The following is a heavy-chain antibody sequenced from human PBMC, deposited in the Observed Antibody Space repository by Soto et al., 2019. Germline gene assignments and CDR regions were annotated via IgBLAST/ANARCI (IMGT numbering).Heavy chain of an antibody. J-gene: IGHJ6*02. Sequence: QVQLVQSGAEVKKPGASVKVSCKASGYTFTSYDINWVRQATGQGLEWMGWMNPNSGNTGYAQKFQGRVTMTRNTSISTDYMELSSLRSEDTAVYYCARGPRRRSITIFGVVTRSYGMDVWGQGTTVTVSS. V-gene: IGHV1-8*01. CDR3: ARGPRRRSITIFGVVTRSYGMDV. D-gene: IGHD3-3*01. CDR2: MNPNSGNT. CDR1: GYTFTSYD.